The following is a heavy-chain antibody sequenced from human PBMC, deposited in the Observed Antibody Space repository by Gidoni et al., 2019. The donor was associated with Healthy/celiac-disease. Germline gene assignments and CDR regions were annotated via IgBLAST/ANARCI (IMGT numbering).Heavy chain of an antibody. CDR1: GGSISSSSYY. D-gene: IGHD2-15*01. CDR2: IYYSGST. CDR3: ARQGDIVVTENWFDP. V-gene: IGHV4-39*01. J-gene: IGHJ5*02. Sequence: QLQLQESGPGLVKPSETLSLTCTVSGGSISSSSYYWGWIRQPPGKGLEWIGSIYYSGSTYYNPSLKSRVTISVDTSKNQFSLKLSSVTAADTAVYYCARQGDIVVTENWFDPWGQGTLVTVSS.